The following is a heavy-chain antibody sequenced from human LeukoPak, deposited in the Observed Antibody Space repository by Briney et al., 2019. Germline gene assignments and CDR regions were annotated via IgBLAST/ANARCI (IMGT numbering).Heavy chain of an antibody. Sequence: GGSLRLSCAASGFTFSYYAMHWVRQAPGKGLEWVALISYDGTNKYYADSVKGRFTISRDNSKNTLYLQMNSLRAEDTAVYYCARLDWFDPWGQGTLVTVSS. CDR1: GFTFSYYA. CDR2: ISYDGTNK. CDR3: ARLDWFDP. J-gene: IGHJ5*02. V-gene: IGHV3-30*14.